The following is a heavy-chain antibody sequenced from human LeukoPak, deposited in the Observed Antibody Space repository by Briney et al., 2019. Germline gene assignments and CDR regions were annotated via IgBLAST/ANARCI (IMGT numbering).Heavy chain of an antibody. CDR2: VYGNNST. CDR1: GFTVSRNY. Sequence: PGGSLRLSCAASGFTVSRNYMTWVRQAPGKGLEWVSVVYGNNSTYYADSVKGRFTISRDSSNNTLYLQMNSLRVEDTAIYYCARGINMMIVAPGYWGQGTLVTVSS. J-gene: IGHJ4*02. D-gene: IGHD3-22*01. CDR3: ARGINMMIVAPGY. V-gene: IGHV3-53*01.